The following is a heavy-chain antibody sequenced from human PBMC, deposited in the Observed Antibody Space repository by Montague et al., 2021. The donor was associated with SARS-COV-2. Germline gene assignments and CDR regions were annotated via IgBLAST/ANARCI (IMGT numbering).Heavy chain of an antibody. Sequence: SETLSLTCSVSGDSITNHYWSWIRQPAGKGLEWIGRMHFTGKTNFSPSFSSRLTMSADTSKNQFSLKLTSVTAADTAIYFCARDRFDFGAGRQGTIDFWGQGTLVTV. V-gene: IGHV4-4*07. CDR1: GDSITNHY. D-gene: IGHD3-10*01. J-gene: IGHJ4*02. CDR3: ARDRFDFGAGRQGTIDF. CDR2: MHFTGKT.